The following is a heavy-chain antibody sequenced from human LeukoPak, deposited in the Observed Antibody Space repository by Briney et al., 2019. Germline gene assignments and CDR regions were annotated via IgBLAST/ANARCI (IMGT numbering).Heavy chain of an antibody. D-gene: IGHD2-15*01. V-gene: IGHV6-1*01. Sequence: SQTLSLTCAISGDSVSSNSAAWNWIRQSPSRGLEWLGRTYYRSKWYNDYAVSVKSRITINPDTSKNQFSLQLNSVTPEDTAVYYCAGDDSGVVGYYYYGMDVWGQGTTVTVSS. CDR3: AGDDSGVVGYYYYGMDV. CDR1: GDSVSSNSAA. J-gene: IGHJ6*02. CDR2: TYYRSKWYN.